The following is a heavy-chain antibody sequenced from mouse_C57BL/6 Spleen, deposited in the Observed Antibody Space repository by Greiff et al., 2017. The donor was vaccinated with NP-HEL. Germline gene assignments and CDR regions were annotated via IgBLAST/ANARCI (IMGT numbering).Heavy chain of an antibody. CDR3: ARPYDYDEGYAMDY. V-gene: IGHV8-8*01. J-gene: IGHJ4*01. CDR2: IWWDDDK. Sequence: QVTLKVCGPGILQPSQTLSLTCSFSGFSLSTFGMGVGWIRQPSGKGLEWLAHIWWDDDKYYNPALKSRLTISKDTSKNQVFLKIANVDTADTATYYCARPYDYDEGYAMDYWGQGTSVTVSS. D-gene: IGHD2-4*01. CDR1: GFSLSTFGMG.